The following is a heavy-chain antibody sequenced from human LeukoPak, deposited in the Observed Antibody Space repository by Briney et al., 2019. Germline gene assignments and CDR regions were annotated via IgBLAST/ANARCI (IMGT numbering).Heavy chain of an antibody. V-gene: IGHV3-11*01. CDR2: ISSSGSTI. J-gene: IGHJ4*02. Sequence: GGSLRLSCAASGFTFSDYYMSWIRQAPGKGLEWVSYISSSGSTIYYADSVKGRFTISRDNAKNSLYLQMNSLRAEDTAVYYCARDLDYYDRVRGYFDYWGQGTLVTVSS. CDR3: ARDLDYYDRVRGYFDY. CDR1: GFTFSDYY. D-gene: IGHD3-22*01.